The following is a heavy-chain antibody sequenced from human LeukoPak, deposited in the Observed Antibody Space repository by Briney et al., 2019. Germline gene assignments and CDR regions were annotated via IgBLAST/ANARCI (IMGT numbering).Heavy chain of an antibody. Sequence: ASVKVSCKASGYTFTSYYMHWVRQAPGQGLEWMGIINPSGGSTSYAQKFQGRVTITRDTSASTAYMELSSLRSEDTAVYYCAKQTGYCSENTCYYYHGMDVWGQGTTVTVSS. V-gene: IGHV1-46*01. CDR1: GYTFTSYY. CDR3: AKQTGYCSENTCYYYHGMDV. D-gene: IGHD2-15*01. CDR2: INPSGGST. J-gene: IGHJ6*02.